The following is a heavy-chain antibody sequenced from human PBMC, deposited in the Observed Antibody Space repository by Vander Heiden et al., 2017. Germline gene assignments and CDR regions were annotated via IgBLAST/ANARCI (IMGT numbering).Heavy chain of an antibody. V-gene: IGHV3-23*01. CDR1: GFTFSSYA. J-gene: IGHJ4*02. CDR3: ARTSGKYYFDY. D-gene: IGHD1-26*01. Sequence: EVHLLESGGGLVQPGGSLRPSCAASGFTFSSYARTWVRQAPGKGLEWVSSISGSGGSTHYADSVKGRFTISRDNSKNTLDLQMNSLRAEDTAVYYCARTSGKYYFDYWGQGTPVTVSS. CDR2: ISGSGGST.